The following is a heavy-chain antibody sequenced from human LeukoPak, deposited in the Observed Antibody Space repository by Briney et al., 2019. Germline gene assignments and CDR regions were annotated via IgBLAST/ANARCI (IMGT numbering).Heavy chain of an antibody. CDR2: ISSNTGGT. J-gene: IGHJ4*02. CDR1: GDTFTGSF. Sequence: ASVKVSCKTSGDTFTGSFIHWMRQAPGQGLEWMGWISSNTGGTLSAQKFQGRLTMTRDTSISTAYMELSSLRSDDTAVYYCARVDPVSYLGQGTQVTVSS. D-gene: IGHD5-18*01. V-gene: IGHV1-2*02. CDR3: ARVDPVSY.